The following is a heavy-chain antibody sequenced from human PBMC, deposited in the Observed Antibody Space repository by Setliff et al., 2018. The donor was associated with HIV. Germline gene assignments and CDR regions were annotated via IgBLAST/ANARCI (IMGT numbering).Heavy chain of an antibody. D-gene: IGHD3-22*01. CDR2: IYITEDT. Sequence: KPSETLSLTCTVSGGSLNTGTYYWSWIRQPAGKGLEWIGHIYITEDTDYNPSLKSRVTISVDTSKNQFSLKLSSLTAADTAVYYCARAASYYDSSGYWAPPKYFDYWGQGTLVTSPQ. J-gene: IGHJ4*02. CDR3: ARAASYYDSSGYWAPPKYFDY. CDR1: GGSLNTGTYY. V-gene: IGHV4-61*09.